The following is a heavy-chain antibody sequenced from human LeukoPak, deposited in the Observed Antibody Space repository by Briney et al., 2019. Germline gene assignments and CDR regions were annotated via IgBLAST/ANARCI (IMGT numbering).Heavy chain of an antibody. D-gene: IGHD1-26*01. Sequence: PGGSLRPSCAASGFTFSSYGMNWVRQTPGKGLEWVSYISDSGSTRYYADSVKGRFTISRDNAKNSLYLQMNSLRDDDTAVYYCARGSWADYWGQGTLVTVSS. CDR3: ARGSWADY. J-gene: IGHJ4*02. CDR2: ISDSGSTR. V-gene: IGHV3-48*02. CDR1: GFTFSSYG.